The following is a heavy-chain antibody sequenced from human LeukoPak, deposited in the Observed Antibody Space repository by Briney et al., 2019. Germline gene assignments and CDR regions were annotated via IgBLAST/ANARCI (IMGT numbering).Heavy chain of an antibody. J-gene: IGHJ5*02. CDR1: GGSLSSYY. V-gene: IGHV4-59*01. Sequence: PSETLSLTCTVSGGSLSSYYWSWIRQPPGKGLEWIGYIYYSGSTNYNPSLKSRVTISVDTSKNQFSLKLSSVTAADTAVYYCARAAAYSSSWYWFDPWGQGTLVTVSS. CDR2: IYYSGST. D-gene: IGHD6-13*01. CDR3: ARAAAYSSSWYWFDP.